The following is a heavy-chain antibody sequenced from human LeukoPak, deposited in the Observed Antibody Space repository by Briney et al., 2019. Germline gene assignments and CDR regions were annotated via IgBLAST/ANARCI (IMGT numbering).Heavy chain of an antibody. CDR2: IYPGDSDT. J-gene: IGHJ3*02. D-gene: IGHD3-22*01. CDR3: ARLSMIDTFDI. V-gene: IGHV5-51*01. Sequence: GESLKISCHASGYSFMTYLIGLVRPMPGEGLEWMAIIYPGDSDTKYSPSFQDQVTISADKSINTAYLRWRSLKASDTAMYYCARLSMIDTFDIWGLGTVVTVSS. CDR1: GYSFMTYL.